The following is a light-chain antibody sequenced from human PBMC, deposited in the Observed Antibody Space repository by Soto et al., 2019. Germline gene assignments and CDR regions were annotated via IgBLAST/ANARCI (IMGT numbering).Light chain of an antibody. CDR1: TSDVVTYNF. J-gene: IGLJ2*01. CDR2: EVT. CDR3: CSYAGTNTFA. Sequence: QPVLTQPASVSGSPGQSITISCTGTTSDVVTYNFVSWYQHHPGKAPQLIIYEVTQRPSGVSLRFSGSKSGNTASLTISGLQAEDEADYYCCSYAGTNTFAVGGGTKLTVL. V-gene: IGLV2-23*02.